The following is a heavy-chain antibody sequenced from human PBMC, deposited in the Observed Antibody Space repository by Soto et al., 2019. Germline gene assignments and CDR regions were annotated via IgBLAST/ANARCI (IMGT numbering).Heavy chain of an antibody. Sequence: LSLTCTVSGGSISSYYWSWIRQPPGKGLEWIGYIYYSGSTNYNPSLKSRVTISVDTSKNQFSLKLSSVTAADTAVYYCARTIAAIDYWGQGTLVTVSS. CDR2: IYYSGST. J-gene: IGHJ4*02. D-gene: IGHD6-13*01. V-gene: IGHV4-59*01. CDR3: ARTIAAIDY. CDR1: GGSISSYY.